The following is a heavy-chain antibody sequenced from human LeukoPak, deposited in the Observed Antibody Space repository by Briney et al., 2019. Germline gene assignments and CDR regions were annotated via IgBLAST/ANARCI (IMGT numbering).Heavy chain of an antibody. V-gene: IGHV3-9*01. CDR3: AQARTGYSSSWYGINAAFDI. D-gene: IGHD6-13*01. J-gene: IGHJ3*02. Sequence: GRSLRLSCAASGFTFDDYAMHWVRQAPGKGLEWVSGISWNSGSIGYADSVKGRFTISRDNAKNSLYLQMHSLRAEDTALYYCAQARTGYSSSWYGINAAFDIWGQGTTVTVSS. CDR2: ISWNSGSI. CDR1: GFTFDDYA.